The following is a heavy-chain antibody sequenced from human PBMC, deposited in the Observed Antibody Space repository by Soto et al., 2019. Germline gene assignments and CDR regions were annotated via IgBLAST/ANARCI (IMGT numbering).Heavy chain of an antibody. CDR1: GGSISSSNW. CDR2: IYHSGST. V-gene: IGHV4-4*02. Sequence: SETLSLTCAVSGGSISSSNWWSWVRQPPGKGLDWIGEIYHSGSTNYNPSLKSRVTISVDKSKNQFSLKLSSVTAADTAVYYCARDFIMITFGGVIVYNWFDPWGQGTLVTVSS. CDR3: ARDFIMITFGGVIVYNWFDP. D-gene: IGHD3-16*02. J-gene: IGHJ5*02.